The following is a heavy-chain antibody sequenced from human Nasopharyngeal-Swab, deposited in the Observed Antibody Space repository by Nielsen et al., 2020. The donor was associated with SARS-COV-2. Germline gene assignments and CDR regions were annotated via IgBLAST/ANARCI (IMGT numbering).Heavy chain of an antibody. CDR3: ARDRAYSGSYMDV. CDR2: IIPIFGTA. J-gene: IGHJ6*03. Sequence: WVRQAPGQGLEWMGGIIPIFGTANYAQKFQGRVTITADKSTSTAYMEPSSLRSEDTAVYYCARDRAYSGSYMDVWGKGTTVTVSS. V-gene: IGHV1-69*06. D-gene: IGHD5-12*01.